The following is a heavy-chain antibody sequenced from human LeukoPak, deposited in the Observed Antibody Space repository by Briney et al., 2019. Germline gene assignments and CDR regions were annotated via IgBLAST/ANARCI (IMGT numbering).Heavy chain of an antibody. CDR1: GFTFSSCA. J-gene: IGHJ4*02. Sequence: PGGSLRISCAASGFTFSSCAMSWVRQAPGKGLEWVSTIIDSGNSIYYADSAEGRFTISRDNSKNTLYLQMNSLRAGDTAVYYCAKDPIFSGSYGVFDYWGLGTLVTVSS. CDR3: AKDPIFSGSYGVFDY. V-gene: IGHV3-23*01. CDR2: IIDSGNSI. D-gene: IGHD1-26*01.